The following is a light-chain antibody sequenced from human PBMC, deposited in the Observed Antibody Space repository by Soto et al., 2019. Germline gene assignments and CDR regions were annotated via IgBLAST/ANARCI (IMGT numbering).Light chain of an antibody. CDR1: QSVSGTY. CDR3: QQYGTSPQT. V-gene: IGKV3-20*01. J-gene: IGKJ5*01. CDR2: DVS. Sequence: IVLTQSPGTLSLSPGERATISCRASQSVSGTYLAWYQQKPGQAPRLLIYDVSSRATGIPDRFSGSGSGADFTLTISRLEPEDFAVYYCQQYGTSPQTFGQGTRLEIK.